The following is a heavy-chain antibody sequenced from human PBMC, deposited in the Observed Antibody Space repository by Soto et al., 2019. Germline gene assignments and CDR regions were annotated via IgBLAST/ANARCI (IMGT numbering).Heavy chain of an antibody. D-gene: IGHD3-3*01. CDR1: GFSLSTSGVG. CDR2: IYWDDDK. J-gene: IGHJ5*02. CDR3: AHAITIFGVVITTPEIKQNWFDP. Sequence: SGPTLVKPTQTLTLTCTFSGFSLSTSGVGVGWIRQPPGKALEWLALIYWDDDKRYSPSLKSRLNITKDTSKNQVVLTMTNMDPVDTATYYCAHAITIFGVVITTPEIKQNWFDPWGQGTLVTVSS. V-gene: IGHV2-5*02.